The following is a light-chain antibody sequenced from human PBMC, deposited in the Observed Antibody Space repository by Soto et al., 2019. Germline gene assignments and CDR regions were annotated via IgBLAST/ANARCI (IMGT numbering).Light chain of an antibody. J-gene: IGLJ2*01. CDR1: SSDVGGYDY. CDR2: DVS. CDR3: SSYASSSTLV. V-gene: IGLV2-14*01. Sequence: QSALTQPASVSGSPGQSITISCTGTSSDVGGYDYVSWYQQHPGKVPKLMIYDVSSRPPGVSNRFSGSKSGNTASLTISGLQAEDEADYYCSSYASSSTLVFGGGTKLTV.